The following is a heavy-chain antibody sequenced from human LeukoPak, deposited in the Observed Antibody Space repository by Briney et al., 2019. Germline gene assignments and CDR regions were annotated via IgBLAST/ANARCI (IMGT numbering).Heavy chain of an antibody. Sequence: MPTHTLSLTCTVSGGSISSGGYYWSWIRQHPGKGLEWIGYIYYSGITYYNPSLKSPLTISVDTSKNQFSLKLSSVTAADTAVYYCASADYDDAFDIWGQGTMVTVSS. D-gene: IGHD4-17*01. J-gene: IGHJ3*02. CDR2: IYYSGIT. V-gene: IGHV4-31*01. CDR1: GGSISSGGYY. CDR3: ASADYDDAFDI.